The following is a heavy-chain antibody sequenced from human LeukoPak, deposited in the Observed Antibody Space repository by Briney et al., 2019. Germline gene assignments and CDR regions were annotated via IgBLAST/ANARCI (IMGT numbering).Heavy chain of an antibody. D-gene: IGHD2/OR15-2a*01. Sequence: SETLSLTCTVSGGSISSYYWSWIRQSPGKGLEWIGYIYYRGSTDNNPSLKGRVTISVDTSKSQFSLKLSSVTAADTAVYYCARDRNRYMDVWGKGTTVTVSS. J-gene: IGHJ6*03. V-gene: IGHV4-59*01. CDR3: ARDRNRYMDV. CDR1: GGSISSYY. CDR2: IYYRGST.